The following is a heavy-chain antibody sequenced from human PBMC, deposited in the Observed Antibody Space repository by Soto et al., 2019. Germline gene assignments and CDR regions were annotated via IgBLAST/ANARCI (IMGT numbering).Heavy chain of an antibody. CDR3: ARGSYYGTDA. Sequence: QVQLVQSGAEVRKAGASVKVSCKSSVYTFTSYHIHWVRQAQGQGLEWMGLIDPSGCSTTYAQNFQDRVTMTRDTSTSIVYMELSSLRSADTAVYHCARGSYYGTDAWGQGTTVTGSS. CDR1: VYTFTSYH. V-gene: IGHV1-46*01. J-gene: IGHJ6*02. CDR2: IDPSGCST.